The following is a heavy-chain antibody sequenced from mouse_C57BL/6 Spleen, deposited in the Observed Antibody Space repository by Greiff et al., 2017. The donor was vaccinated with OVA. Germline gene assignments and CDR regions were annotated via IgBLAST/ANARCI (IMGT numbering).Heavy chain of an antibody. CDR2: IYPGSGST. J-gene: IGHJ1*03. D-gene: IGHD1-1*01. CDR1: GYTFTSYW. V-gene: IGHV1-55*01. Sequence: QVQLQQPGAELVKPGASVKMSCKASGYTFTSYWITWVKQRPGQGLEWIGDIYPGSGSTNYNEKFKSKATPTVDTSSSTAYMQLSSLTSEDSAVYYCARGRYGSSYWYFDVWGTGTTVTVSS. CDR3: ARGRYGSSYWYFDV.